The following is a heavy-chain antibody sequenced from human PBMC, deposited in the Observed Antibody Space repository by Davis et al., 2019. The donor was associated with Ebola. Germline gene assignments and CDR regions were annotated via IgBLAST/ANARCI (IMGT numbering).Heavy chain of an antibody. CDR2: ISSSSSYI. D-gene: IGHD4-17*01. V-gene: IGHV3-21*01. CDR1: GFTFSSYS. J-gene: IGHJ6*02. Sequence: GESLKISCAASGFTFSSYSMNWVRQAPGKGLEWVSSISSSSSYIYYADSVKGRFTISRDNSKNTLYLQMNSLRAEDTAVYYCARPHYGYYYYGMDVWGQGTTVTVSS. CDR3: ARPHYGYYYYGMDV.